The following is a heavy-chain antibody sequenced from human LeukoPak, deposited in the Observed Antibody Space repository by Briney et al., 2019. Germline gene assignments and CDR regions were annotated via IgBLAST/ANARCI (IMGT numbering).Heavy chain of an antibody. CDR3: AKAGEQWLVYFDY. CDR1: GYTFSIYA. D-gene: IGHD6-19*01. J-gene: IGHJ4*02. Sequence: GGTLRLFCAASGYTFSIYAMSWVRQAPGKGLEWVSAISGSGGSTYYADSVKGRFTISRDNSKNTMYLQMNSLRAEDTAVYYCAKAGEQWLVYFDYWGQGTLVTVSS. CDR2: ISGSGGST. V-gene: IGHV3-23*01.